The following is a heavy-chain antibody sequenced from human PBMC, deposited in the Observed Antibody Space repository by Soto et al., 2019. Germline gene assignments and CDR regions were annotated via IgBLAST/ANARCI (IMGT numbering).Heavy chain of an antibody. CDR2: VNPILSMS. CDR1: GDTLSFYS. Sequence: QVQLVQSGAEVKRPGSSVKVSCTASGDTLSFYSINWVRQAPGLGLEWMGRVNPILSMSNYAQRLQGRVTMTADKSTSTAYMELSGLRSEDKAMYYCATSYGSGYRAFDYWGQGALVTVSS. CDR3: ATSYGSGYRAFDY. D-gene: IGHD3-10*01. J-gene: IGHJ4*02. V-gene: IGHV1-69*04.